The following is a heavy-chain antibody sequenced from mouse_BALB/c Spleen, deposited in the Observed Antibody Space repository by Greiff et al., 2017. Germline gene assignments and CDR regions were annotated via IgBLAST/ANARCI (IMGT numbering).Heavy chain of an antibody. V-gene: IGHV3-6*02. CDR2: ISYDGSN. CDR3: ASQIYYDYSAWFAY. Sequence: EVKLVESGPGLVKPSQSLSLTCSVTGYSITSGYYWNWIRQFPGNKLEWMGYISYDGSNNYNPSLKNRISITRDTSKNQFFLKLNSVTTEDTATYYCASQIYYDYSAWFAYWGQGTLVTVSA. CDR1: GYSITSGYY. J-gene: IGHJ3*01. D-gene: IGHD2-4*01.